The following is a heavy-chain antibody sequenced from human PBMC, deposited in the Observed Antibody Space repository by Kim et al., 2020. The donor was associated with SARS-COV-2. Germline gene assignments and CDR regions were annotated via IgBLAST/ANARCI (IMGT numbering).Heavy chain of an antibody. CDR2: ISWNSGSI. Sequence: GGSLRLSCAASGFTFGDYAMHWVRQVPGKGLEWVSGISWNSGSIDYVDSVKGRFTISRDNAKNSLYLQMNSLRAEDTALYYCAKIQYRYDSSTYYFDFWGQVTLVTVSS. J-gene: IGHJ4*02. CDR1: GFTFGDYA. CDR3: AKIQYRYDSSTYYFDF. D-gene: IGHD3-22*01. V-gene: IGHV3-9*01.